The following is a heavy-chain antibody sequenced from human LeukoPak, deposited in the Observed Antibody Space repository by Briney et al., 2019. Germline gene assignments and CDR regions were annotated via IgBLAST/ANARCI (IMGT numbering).Heavy chain of an antibody. V-gene: IGHV3-30*02. CDR1: GFTFSSYG. D-gene: IGHD3-22*01. CDR2: IRYDGSNK. CDR3: ARGPLYYSDSRGNPGDH. J-gene: IGHJ4*02. Sequence: GGSLRLSCAASGFTFSSYGMHWVRQAPGKGLEWVAFIRYDGSNKYYADSVKGRFTISRDNSKNTLYLQMNSLRAEDTAVYYCARGPLYYSDSRGNPGDHWGQGTLVTVSS.